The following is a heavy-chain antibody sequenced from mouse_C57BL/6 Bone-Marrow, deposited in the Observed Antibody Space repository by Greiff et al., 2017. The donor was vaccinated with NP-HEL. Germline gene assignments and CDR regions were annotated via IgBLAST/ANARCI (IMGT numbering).Heavy chain of an antibody. V-gene: IGHV1-50*01. Sequence: QVQLKQPGAELVKPGASVKLSCKASGYTFTSYWMQWVKQRPGQGLEWIGEIDPSDSYTNYNQKFKGKATLTVDTSSSTAYMQLSSLTSEDSAVYYCARSRYGSSYPYWGQGTTLTVSS. CDR3: ARSRYGSSYPY. D-gene: IGHD1-1*01. CDR2: IDPSDSYT. J-gene: IGHJ2*01. CDR1: GYTFTSYW.